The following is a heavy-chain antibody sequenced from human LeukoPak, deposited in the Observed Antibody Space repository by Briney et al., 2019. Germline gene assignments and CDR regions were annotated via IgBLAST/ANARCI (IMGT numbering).Heavy chain of an antibody. Sequence: SETLSLTCTVSGGSINSSSYYWGWIRQPPGEALEWIGSIYHSGYTYYNPSLKSRVTISVDTSKSQFSLKLSSVAAADTAVYYCARSSMFRGVTVDYWGQGTLVTVSS. CDR1: GGSINSSSYY. V-gene: IGHV4-39*01. D-gene: IGHD3-10*01. CDR2: IYHSGYT. CDR3: ARSSMFRGVTVDY. J-gene: IGHJ4*02.